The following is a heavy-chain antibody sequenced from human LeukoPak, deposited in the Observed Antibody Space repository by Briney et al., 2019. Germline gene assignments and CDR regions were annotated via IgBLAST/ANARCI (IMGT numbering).Heavy chain of an antibody. CDR3: ARENGLGATVDY. J-gene: IGHJ4*02. Sequence: PSETLSLTCTVSGGSISSYYWSWIRQPPGKGLEWIGYIYYSGSTNYNPSLKSRVTISVDTSKNQFSLKLSSVTAADTAVYYCARENGLGATVDYWGQGTLVTVSS. V-gene: IGHV4-59*01. CDR2: IYYSGST. D-gene: IGHD1-26*01. CDR1: GGSISSYY.